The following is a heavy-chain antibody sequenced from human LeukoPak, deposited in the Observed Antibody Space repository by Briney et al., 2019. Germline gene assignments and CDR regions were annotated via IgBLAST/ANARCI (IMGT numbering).Heavy chain of an antibody. D-gene: IGHD3-10*01. CDR3: ARDSREYYGSGSYTTTEY. J-gene: IGHJ4*02. Sequence: GGSLRLSCAASGFTFNTYDMSWVRQAPGKGLEWVSGVSGSGGSTYYADSVKGRFTISRDNAKNSLYLQMNSLRAEDTAVYYCARDSREYYGSGSYTTTEYWGQGTLVTVSS. V-gene: IGHV3-23*01. CDR2: VSGSGGST. CDR1: GFTFNTYD.